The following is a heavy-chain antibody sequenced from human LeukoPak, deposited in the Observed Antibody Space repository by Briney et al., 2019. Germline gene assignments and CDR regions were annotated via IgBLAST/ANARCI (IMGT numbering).Heavy chain of an antibody. CDR3: ARGGVSSILTGYHAWDS. J-gene: IGHJ4*02. Sequence: GGSLRLSCAASGFTFSSYEMNWVRQAPEKGLEWISYISSSGTTIYYADSVKGRFTISRDNAKNSLYLQMNSLRAEDTAIYYCARGGVSSILTGYHAWDSWGQGTLVTVSS. CDR2: ISSSGTTI. CDR1: GFTFSSYE. V-gene: IGHV3-48*03. D-gene: IGHD3-9*01.